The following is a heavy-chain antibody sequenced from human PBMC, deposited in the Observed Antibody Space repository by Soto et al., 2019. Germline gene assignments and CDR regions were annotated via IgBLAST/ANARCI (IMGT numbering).Heavy chain of an antibody. Sequence: QMQLVQSGPEVKKPGTSVKVSCKASGFTFTSSAVQWVRQARGQRLEWIGWIVVGSGNTNYAQKFQERVTITRDMSTSTAYIELSSLRSEDTAVYYCAAERITMVRGAAGMDAWGQGTTVTVSS. CDR2: IVVGSGNT. CDR1: GFTFTSSA. V-gene: IGHV1-58*01. D-gene: IGHD3-10*01. J-gene: IGHJ6*02. CDR3: AAERITMVRGAAGMDA.